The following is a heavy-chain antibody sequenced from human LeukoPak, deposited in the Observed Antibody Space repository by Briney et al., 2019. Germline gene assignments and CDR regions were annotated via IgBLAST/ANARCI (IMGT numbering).Heavy chain of an antibody. CDR3: ARVTMVRGVMGWFDP. J-gene: IGHJ5*02. V-gene: IGHV4-34*01. CDR1: GGSFSDYY. CDR2: INHSGSS. Sequence: SETLSLTCAVYGGSFSDYYWSWIRQPPGKGLEWIAEINHSGSSKYNPSLKSRVTISVDTSKNQFSLKLTSVTAADTAVYYCARVTMVRGVMGWFDPWGQGTQVTVSS. D-gene: IGHD3-10*01.